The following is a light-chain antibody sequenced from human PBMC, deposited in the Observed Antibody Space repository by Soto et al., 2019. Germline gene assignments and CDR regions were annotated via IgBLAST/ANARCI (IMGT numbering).Light chain of an antibody. CDR2: LAS. CDR3: QQSYSAPQS. CDR1: QTISNY. Sequence: DIQMTQSPSSLSASVGDRVTITCRASQTISNYLHWYQQSPGKAPNLLIYLASNLLSGVPSRFSGSGSWTVFSRTIISVQPEDFATCYCQQSYSAPQSFGQGTKIDIK. V-gene: IGKV1-39*01. J-gene: IGKJ1*01.